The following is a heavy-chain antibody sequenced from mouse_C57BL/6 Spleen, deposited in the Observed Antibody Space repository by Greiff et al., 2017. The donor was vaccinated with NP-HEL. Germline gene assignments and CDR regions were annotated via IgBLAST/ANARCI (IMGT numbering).Heavy chain of an antibody. V-gene: IGHV1-53*01. CDR1: GYTFTSYW. J-gene: IGHJ2*01. CDR3: ARGLITTVVAFDY. D-gene: IGHD1-1*01. CDR2: INPSNGGT. Sequence: QQSCKASGYTFTSYWMHWVKQRPGQGLEWIGNINPSNGGTNYNEKFKSKATLTVDKSSSTAYMQLSSLTSEDSAVYYCARGLITTVVAFDYWGQGTTLTVSS.